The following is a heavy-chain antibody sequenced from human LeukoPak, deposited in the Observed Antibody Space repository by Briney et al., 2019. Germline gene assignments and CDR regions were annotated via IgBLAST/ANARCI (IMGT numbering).Heavy chain of an antibody. CDR2: ISHTFDI. Sequence: GGSLRLSCAASGFTFSSFEVNWVRQAPGKGLEWISHISHTFDIKYADSVKGRFTISRVNAKNSQYLQMTSLRAQDTGIYYCARSSGSYRPFDSWGQGTLVIVSS. V-gene: IGHV3-48*03. CDR1: GFTFSSFE. J-gene: IGHJ4*02. D-gene: IGHD3-22*01. CDR3: ARSSGSYRPFDS.